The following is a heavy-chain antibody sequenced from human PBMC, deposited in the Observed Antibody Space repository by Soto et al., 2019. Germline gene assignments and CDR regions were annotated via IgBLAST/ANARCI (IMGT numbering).Heavy chain of an antibody. Sequence: QVQLQESGPGLVKPSQTLSLTCTVSGGSISSGGYYWRWIRQHPGNGLEWIGYIYYSGCTYSNPSLKSRVTISVDTSKHQFSRKLSSVTAADTAVYYCARNKANLFSSFDPWGQGTLVTVSS. D-gene: IGHD6-6*01. CDR3: ARNKANLFSSFDP. CDR1: GGSISSGGYY. V-gene: IGHV4-31*03. J-gene: IGHJ5*02. CDR2: IYYSGCT.